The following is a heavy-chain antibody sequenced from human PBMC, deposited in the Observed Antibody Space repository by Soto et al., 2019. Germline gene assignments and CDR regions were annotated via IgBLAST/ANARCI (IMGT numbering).Heavy chain of an antibody. CDR3: ARDPVLLWFGEPRADAFDI. V-gene: IGHV3-48*02. CDR1: GFTFSSYS. D-gene: IGHD3-10*01. J-gene: IGHJ3*02. Sequence: PVGSLRLSCAASGFTFSSYSMNWVRQAPGKGLEWVSYISSSSSTIYYADSVKGRFTISRDNAKNSLYLQMNSLRDEDTAVYYCARDPVLLWFGEPRADAFDIWGQGTMVTVSS. CDR2: ISSSSSTI.